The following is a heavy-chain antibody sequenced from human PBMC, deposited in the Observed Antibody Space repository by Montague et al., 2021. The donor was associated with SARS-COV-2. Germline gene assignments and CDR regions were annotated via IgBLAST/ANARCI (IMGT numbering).Heavy chain of an antibody. J-gene: IGHJ4*02. CDR2: FLSSGST. CDR3: GRSNVGTSHFDY. Sequence: SETLSLTCTVSGGSIFSNSFYWCWIRQSPGQGLGWGGKFLSSGSTFYNPSLRSRVTMSEDMSKNPFSLKLMSVTAADTAVYCWGRSNVGTSHFDYWGQGTLVTVSS. D-gene: IGHD1-26*01. V-gene: IGHV4-39*01. CDR1: GGSIFSNSFY.